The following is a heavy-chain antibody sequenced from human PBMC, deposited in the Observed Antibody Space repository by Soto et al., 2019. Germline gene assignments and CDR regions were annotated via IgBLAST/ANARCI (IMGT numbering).Heavy chain of an antibody. J-gene: IGHJ4*02. D-gene: IGHD1-26*01. CDR2: IYYSGST. CDR3: ATLVSYFDY. V-gene: IGHV4-39*01. Sequence: QLQLQESGPGLVKPSETLCLSCAVSGGSISSSSYYWGWIRQPPGKGLEWIGSIYYSGSTYYNPSLKSRVTISVDTSKNQFSLKLSSATAADTAVYYCATLVSYFDYWGQVTLVTVSS. CDR1: GGSISSSSYY.